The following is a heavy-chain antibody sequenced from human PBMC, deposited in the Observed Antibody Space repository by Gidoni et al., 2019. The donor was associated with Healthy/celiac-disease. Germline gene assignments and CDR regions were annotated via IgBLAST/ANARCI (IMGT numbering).Heavy chain of an antibody. Sequence: QVQLVESGGGVVQPGRSLRLSCAASGFTFSSYGMHWVRQAPGKGLEWVAVIWYDGSNKYYADSVKGRFTISRDNSKNTLYLQMNSLRAEDTAVYYCARFSGSYIIDYWGQGTLVTVSS. J-gene: IGHJ4*02. CDR1: GFTFSSYG. V-gene: IGHV3-33*01. CDR3: ARFSGSYIIDY. CDR2: IWYDGSNK. D-gene: IGHD1-26*01.